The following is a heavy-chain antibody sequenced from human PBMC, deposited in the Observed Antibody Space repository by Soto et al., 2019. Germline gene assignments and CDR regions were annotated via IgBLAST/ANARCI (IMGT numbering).Heavy chain of an antibody. CDR1: GFTLSSYG. CDR3: ARDEARPLGY. CDR2: IKPDGSEK. V-gene: IGHV3-7*01. J-gene: IGHJ4*02. Sequence: GGSLRLSCAASGFTLSSYGMSWVRQAPGKGLEWVANIKPDGSEKYYVDSVRGRFTISRDNVENSLNLQMNSLRAEDADLYYCARDEARPLGYWGQGTLVTVSS. D-gene: IGHD6-6*01.